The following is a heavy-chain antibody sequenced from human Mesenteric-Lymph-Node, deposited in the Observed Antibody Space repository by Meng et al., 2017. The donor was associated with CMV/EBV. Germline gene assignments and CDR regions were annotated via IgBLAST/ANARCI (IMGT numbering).Heavy chain of an antibody. J-gene: IGHJ6*02. CDR3: ASVCSSTSCSYYYYYGMDV. Sequence: GESLKISCAASGFTFNSFSMNWVRRAPGKGLEWVAVISYDGSNKYYADSVKGRFTISRDNSKNTLYLQMNSLRAEDTAVYYCASVCSSTSCSYYYYYGMDVWGQGTTVTVSS. D-gene: IGHD2-2*01. V-gene: IGHV3-30*03. CDR1: GFTFNSFS. CDR2: ISYDGSNK.